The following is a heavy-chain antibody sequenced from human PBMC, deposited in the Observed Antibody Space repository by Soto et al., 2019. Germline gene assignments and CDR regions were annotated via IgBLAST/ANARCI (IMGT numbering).Heavy chain of an antibody. CDR2: IWSDGSTK. CDR3: ARDWGGAPFDV. J-gene: IGHJ3*01. CDR1: GFTFSSSG. V-gene: IGHV3-33*01. D-gene: IGHD3-16*01. Sequence: QVQLVESGGGVVQPGRSLRLSCAASGFTFSSSGMHWVRQAPGKGLEWVAVIWSDGSTKDYADSVKGRFTISRDNSKSALYLQMISLRAEDTAVYFCARDWGGAPFDVWGQGTMVTVSS.